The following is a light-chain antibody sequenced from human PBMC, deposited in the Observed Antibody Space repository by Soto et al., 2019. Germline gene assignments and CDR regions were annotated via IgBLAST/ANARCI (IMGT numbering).Light chain of an antibody. CDR2: QNN. CDR3: QSYDSSLSAVV. CDR1: SSNIGAGYD. V-gene: IGLV1-40*01. J-gene: IGLJ2*01. Sequence: QSVLTQPPSVSGAPGQRVSISCTGSSSNIGAGYDVHWYEHLPGTAPKLLIYQNNNRPSGVPDRFSGSKSGTSASLAITGLLAEDEADYYCQSYDSSLSAVVFGGGTKVTVL.